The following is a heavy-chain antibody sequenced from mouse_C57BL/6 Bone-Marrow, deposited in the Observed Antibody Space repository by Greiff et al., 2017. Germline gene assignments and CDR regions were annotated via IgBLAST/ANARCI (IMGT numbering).Heavy chain of an antibody. J-gene: IGHJ2*01. D-gene: IGHD1-1*01. CDR2: IYPRAGST. Sequence: VQLQQSDAELVKPGASVKISCKVSGYTFTDHTIHWMKQRPEQGLEWIGYIYPRAGSTKYNEKFKGKATLTADKSSSTAYMQLNSLTAEDSAVYVCARGDYYGSSYSYWGQGTTLTVSS. V-gene: IGHV1-78*01. CDR3: ARGDYYGSSYSY. CDR1: GYTFTDHT.